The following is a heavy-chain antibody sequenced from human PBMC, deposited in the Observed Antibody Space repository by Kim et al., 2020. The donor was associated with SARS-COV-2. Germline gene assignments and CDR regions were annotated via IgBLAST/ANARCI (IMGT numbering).Heavy chain of an antibody. Sequence: GESLKISCKGSGYSFTSYWIGWVRQMPGKGLEWMGIIYPGDSDTRYSPSFQGQVTISADKSISTAYLQWSSLKASDTAMYYCARHGSGYCSGGSCYRRYRWFDPWGQGTLVTVSS. J-gene: IGHJ5*02. CDR3: ARHGSGYCSGGSCYRRYRWFDP. V-gene: IGHV5-51*01. D-gene: IGHD2-15*01. CDR2: IYPGDSDT. CDR1: GYSFTSYW.